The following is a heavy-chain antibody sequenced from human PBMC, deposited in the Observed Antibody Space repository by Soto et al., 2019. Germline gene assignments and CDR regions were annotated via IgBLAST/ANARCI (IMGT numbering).Heavy chain of an antibody. J-gene: IGHJ4*02. CDR2: IYYSGST. D-gene: IGHD4-17*01. CDR1: GGSISSYY. Sequence: SETLSLTCTVSGGSISSYYWSWIRQPPGKGLEWIGYIYYSGSTNYNPSLKSRVTISVDTSKNQFSLKLSSVTAADTAVYYCAREIRVSRTVTTEYYFDYWGQGTLVTVSS. V-gene: IGHV4-59*01. CDR3: AREIRVSRTVTTEYYFDY.